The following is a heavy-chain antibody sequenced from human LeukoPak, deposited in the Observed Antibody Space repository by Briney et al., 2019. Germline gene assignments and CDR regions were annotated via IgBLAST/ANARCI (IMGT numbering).Heavy chain of an antibody. Sequence: GGSLRLSCSASGFTFSTYAMHWVRQAPGKGLEHVSAISSSGGSTYYADSVKGRFTISRDNSKNTLYLQMSCLSGEDTAVYYCVKDSNWNYILALFDYWGQGTLVTVSS. V-gene: IGHV3-64D*09. D-gene: IGHD1-7*01. J-gene: IGHJ4*02. CDR1: GFTFSTYA. CDR3: VKDSNWNYILALFDY. CDR2: ISSSGGST.